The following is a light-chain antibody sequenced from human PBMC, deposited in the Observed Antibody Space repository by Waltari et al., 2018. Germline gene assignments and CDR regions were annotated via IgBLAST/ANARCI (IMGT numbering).Light chain of an antibody. CDR2: AAS. CDR1: QGVSSN. Sequence: EIVMTQSPATLSVSPGERATLSCRASQGVSSNLAWYQQKPGQAPRLLIYAASTRATGIPARFSGSGSGTEFTLTISSLQSEDFAVYYCQQYNIWPITFGGGTKVEIK. CDR3: QQYNIWPIT. V-gene: IGKV3-15*01. J-gene: IGKJ4*01.